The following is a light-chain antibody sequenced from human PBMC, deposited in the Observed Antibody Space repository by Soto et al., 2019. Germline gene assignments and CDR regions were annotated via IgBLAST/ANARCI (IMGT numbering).Light chain of an antibody. V-gene: IGLV2-23*01. CDR3: CAFTSAGTWV. CDR1: SSDVGSYNL. Sequence: QSALTQPASVSGSPGQSITISCTGTSSDVGSYNLVSWYQHHPGKAPKLMISEDTKRPSGVSNRFSGSKSGNMASLTISGLQAEDEADYYCCAFTSAGTWVFGGGTKLTVL. J-gene: IGLJ3*02. CDR2: EDT.